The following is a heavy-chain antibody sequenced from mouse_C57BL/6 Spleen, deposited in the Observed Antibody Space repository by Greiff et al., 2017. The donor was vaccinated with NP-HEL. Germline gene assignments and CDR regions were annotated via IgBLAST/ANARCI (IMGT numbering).Heavy chain of an antibody. V-gene: IGHV14-4*01. CDR2: IDPENGDT. Sequence: EVKLMESGAELVRPGASVKLSCTASGFNIKDDYMHWVKQRPEQGLEWIGWIDPENGDTEYASKFQGKATITADTSSNTAYLQLSSLTSEDTAVYYCTRGYGSRDYWGQGTTLTVSS. D-gene: IGHD1-1*01. J-gene: IGHJ2*01. CDR3: TRGYGSRDY. CDR1: GFNIKDDY.